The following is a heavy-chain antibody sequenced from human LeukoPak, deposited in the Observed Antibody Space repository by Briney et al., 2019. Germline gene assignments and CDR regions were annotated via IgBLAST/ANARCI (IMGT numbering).Heavy chain of an antibody. CDR2: IYTSGST. Sequence: SETLSLTCTVSGGSFSSYYWSWIRQPAGKGLEWIGRIYTSGSTNYNSSLKSRVTMSVDTSKNQVSLKLSSVTAADTAVYYCARVGADGSGFLFDYWGQGTLVTVSS. CDR1: GGSFSSYY. D-gene: IGHD3-10*01. V-gene: IGHV4-4*07. CDR3: ARVGADGSGFLFDY. J-gene: IGHJ4*02.